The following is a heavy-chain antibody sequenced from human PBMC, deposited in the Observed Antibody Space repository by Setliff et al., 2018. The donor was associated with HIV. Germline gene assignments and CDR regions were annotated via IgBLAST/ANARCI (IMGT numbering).Heavy chain of an antibody. Sequence: PGGSLRLSCAASGFTFSSFGMHWVRQAPGKGLDWVAVIWDDGNNEHYADSVKGRFTISRDNSKNTLYLQMNSLRAEDTAVYYCVKGGDSHYWGQGTLVTVSS. V-gene: IGHV3-33*06. CDR1: GFTFSSFG. J-gene: IGHJ4*02. CDR3: VKGGDSHY. CDR2: IWDDGNNE. D-gene: IGHD2-21*02.